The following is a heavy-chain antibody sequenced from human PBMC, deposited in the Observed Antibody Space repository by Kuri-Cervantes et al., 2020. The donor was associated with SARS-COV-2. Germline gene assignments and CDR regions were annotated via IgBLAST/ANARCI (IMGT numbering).Heavy chain of an antibody. D-gene: IGHD6-6*01. CDR2: INPNSGGT. CDR3: ARVTRYSSSSASDDYYYYMDV. J-gene: IGHJ6*03. Sequence: ASVKVSCKASGYTFTDYYMHWVRQAPGQGLEWMGWINPNSGGTNYAQKFQGRVTMTRDTSISTAYMELSRPRSDDTAVYYCARVTRYSSSSASDDYYYYMDVWGKGTTVTVSS. CDR1: GYTFTDYY. V-gene: IGHV1-2*02.